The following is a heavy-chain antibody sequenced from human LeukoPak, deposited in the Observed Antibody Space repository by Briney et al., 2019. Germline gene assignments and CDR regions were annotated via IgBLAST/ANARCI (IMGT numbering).Heavy chain of an antibody. J-gene: IGHJ4*02. CDR1: GFTFSDAW. D-gene: IGHD6-13*01. CDR3: TRRGSSTSWYPFDY. V-gene: IGHV3-15*01. CDR2: VKSKTNGGTT. Sequence: GGSLRLSCAASGFTFSDAWMNWVRQAPGRGLEWVGRVKSKTNGGTTDYAAPVEGRFTISRDDSTSTLYLEMNSLKTEDTAVYYCTRRGSSTSWYPFDYWGQGTLVTVSS.